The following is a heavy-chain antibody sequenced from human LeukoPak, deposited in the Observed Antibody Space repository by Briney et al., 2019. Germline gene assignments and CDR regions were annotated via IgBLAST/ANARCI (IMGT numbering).Heavy chain of an antibody. V-gene: IGHV3-21*01. CDR3: ARGTPGTTAFDF. Sequence: PGESLRLSCAASGFTFSTYRMNWVRQAPGKGLEWVSSISFNSKFTYYADSVKGRFTISRDNAKNSLYLQMNSLRVEDTAVLYCARGTPGTTAFDFWGQGTLVTVSS. CDR1: GFTFSTYR. CDR2: ISFNSKFT. D-gene: IGHD1-1*01. J-gene: IGHJ4*02.